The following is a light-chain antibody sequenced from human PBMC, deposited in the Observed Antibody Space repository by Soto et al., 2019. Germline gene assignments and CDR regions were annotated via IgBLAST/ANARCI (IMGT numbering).Light chain of an antibody. CDR1: QSVSSN. CDR2: GAS. Sequence: EIVMTQSPATLSVSPWERATLSCRASQSVSSNLAWYQRKPGQAPSLLIYGASSRATGIPGRFSGSGSGTEFTLTISSLQSEDFAVYYCQQYNNWPRTFGQGTKVDIK. J-gene: IGKJ1*01. V-gene: IGKV3D-15*01. CDR3: QQYNNWPRT.